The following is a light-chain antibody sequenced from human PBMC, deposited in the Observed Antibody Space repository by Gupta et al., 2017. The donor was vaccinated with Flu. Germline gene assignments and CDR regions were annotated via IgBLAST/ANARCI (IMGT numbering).Light chain of an antibody. CDR2: GAS. V-gene: IGKV3-20*01. Sequence: EIVLTQSPGTLSLSPGERATLSCRASQSVSSSYLAWYQQKPGQAPRLLIYGASSRATGIPDRFSGSGSGTDFTLTISRLEPEDFAVYYCQQYPHTFGGGTKVEIK. CDR1: QSVSSSY. CDR3: QQYPHT. J-gene: IGKJ4*01.